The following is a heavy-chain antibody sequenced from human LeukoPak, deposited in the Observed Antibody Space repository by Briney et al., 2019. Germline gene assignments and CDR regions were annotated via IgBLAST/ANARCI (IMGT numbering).Heavy chain of an antibody. CDR3: GASRQYVGAFDI. D-gene: IGHD3-16*01. V-gene: IGHV3-48*03. J-gene: IGHJ3*02. CDR1: GFTFSSYE. CDR2: ISSSSTII. Sequence: GGSLRLSCAASGFTFSSYELYWVRRAPGKGLEWISYISSSSTIIKYADSVRGRFTISRDDARESLYLQMSSLRADDTAIYYCGASRQYVGAFDIWGQGTLVTVSS.